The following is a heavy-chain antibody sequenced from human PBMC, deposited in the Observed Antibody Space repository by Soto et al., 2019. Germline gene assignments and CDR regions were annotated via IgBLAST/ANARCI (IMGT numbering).Heavy chain of an antibody. J-gene: IGHJ6*03. V-gene: IGHV4-34*01. D-gene: IGHD2-2*01. CDR1: GGSFSGYY. CDR3: ARGRSIVVATRRLMDV. Sequence: SETLSLTCAVYGGSFSGYYWSWIRQPPGKGLEWIGEINHSGSTNYNPSLKSRVTISVDTSKNQFSLKLSSVTAADTAVYYCARGRSIVVATRRLMDVWGKGTTVTVSS. CDR2: INHSGST.